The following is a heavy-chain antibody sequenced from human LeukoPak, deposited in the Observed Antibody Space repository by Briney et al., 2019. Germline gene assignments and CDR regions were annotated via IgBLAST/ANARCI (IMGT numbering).Heavy chain of an antibody. J-gene: IGHJ6*03. V-gene: IGHV3-30*03. D-gene: IGHD6-13*01. Sequence: GGSLRLSCATSGFTFSRYNMNWVRQAPGKGLEWVAVISYDGSNKYYADSVKGRFTISRDNSKNTLYLQMNSLRAEDTAVYYCAGVHRSSWYGYYYMDVWGKGTTVTISS. CDR2: ISYDGSNK. CDR1: GFTFSRYN. CDR3: AGVHRSSWYGYYYMDV.